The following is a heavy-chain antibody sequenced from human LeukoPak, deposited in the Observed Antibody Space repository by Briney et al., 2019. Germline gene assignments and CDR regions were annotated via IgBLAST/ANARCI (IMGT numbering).Heavy chain of an antibody. J-gene: IGHJ4*02. CDR3: ARAGGLERIFDY. D-gene: IGHD1-1*01. CDR2: IYHSGST. CDR1: GGSISSSDW. V-gene: IGHV4-4*02. Sequence: PSETLSLTCAVSGGSISSSDWWSWVRQPPGKGLEWIGEIYHSGSTNYNPSLKSRVTISVDKSKNQFSLKLSSVTAADTAVYYCARAGGLERIFDYWGQGTLVTVSS.